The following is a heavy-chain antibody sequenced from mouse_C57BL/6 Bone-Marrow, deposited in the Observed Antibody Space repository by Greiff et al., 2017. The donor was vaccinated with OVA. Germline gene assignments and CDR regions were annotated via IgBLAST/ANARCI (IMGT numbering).Heavy chain of an antibody. D-gene: IGHD2-3*01. J-gene: IGHJ3*01. V-gene: IGHV1-61*01. CDR3: ASNDGYYWFAY. CDR1: GYTFTSYW. CDR2: IYPSDSET. Sequence: VQLQQPGAELVRPGSSVKLSCKASGYTFTSYWMDWVKQRPGQGLEWIGNIYPSDSETHYNQKFKDKATLTVDKSSSTAYMQLSRLTSEDSAVYYCASNDGYYWFAYWGQGTLVTDSA.